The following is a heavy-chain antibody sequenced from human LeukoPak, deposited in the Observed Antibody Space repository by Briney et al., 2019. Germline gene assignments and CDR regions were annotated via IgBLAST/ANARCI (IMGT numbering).Heavy chain of an antibody. D-gene: IGHD6-13*01. Sequence: SETLSLTCTVSIGSISSYYWSWIRQPAGKGLEWIGRIYTSGSTNYNPSLKSRVTISVDKSKNQFSLKLSSVTAADTAVYYCTRVGTAVAAGAVYYYMDVWGKGTTVTVSS. J-gene: IGHJ6*03. CDR1: IGSISSYY. CDR3: TRVGTAVAAGAVYYYMDV. CDR2: IYTSGST. V-gene: IGHV4-4*07.